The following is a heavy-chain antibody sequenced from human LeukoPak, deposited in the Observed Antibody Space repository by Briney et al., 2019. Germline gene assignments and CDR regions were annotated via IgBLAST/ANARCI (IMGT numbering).Heavy chain of an antibody. CDR3: ARAQGRGTVDY. V-gene: IGHV4-34*01. CDR1: GGSFSGYY. D-gene: IGHD3-10*01. CDR2: INHSGST. Sequence: SETLSLTCAVYGGSFSGYYWSWIRQPPGKGLEWIGEINHSGSTNYHPSLKSRVTISVDTSKNQFSLKLSSVTAADTAVYYCARAQGRGTVDYWGQGTLVTVSS. J-gene: IGHJ4*02.